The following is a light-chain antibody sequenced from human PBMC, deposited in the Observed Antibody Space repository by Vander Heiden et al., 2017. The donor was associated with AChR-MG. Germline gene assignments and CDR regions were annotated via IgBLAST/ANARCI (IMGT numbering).Light chain of an antibody. J-gene: IGKJ1*01. CDR2: DAS. V-gene: IGKV3-15*01. Sequence: EVVMTQSPPTLSVSPGEGATLSCRAGQSISSHLAWYQQQPGQAPRLLIYDASTRATGVPARFSGSGSGTEFTLTVSSLQSEDFAVYYCLQYNNWPRTFGQGTKVEIK. CDR3: LQYNNWPRT. CDR1: QSISSH.